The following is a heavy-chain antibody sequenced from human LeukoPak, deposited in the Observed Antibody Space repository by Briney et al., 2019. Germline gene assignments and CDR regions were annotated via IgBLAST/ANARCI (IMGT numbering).Heavy chain of an antibody. CDR2: ISGDGGST. CDR3: AKDRYGDYVIDY. V-gene: IGHV3-43*02. CDR1: GFTFDDYA. D-gene: IGHD4-17*01. J-gene: IGHJ4*02. Sequence: GGSLRLSCAASGFTFDDYAMHWVRQAPGKGLEWVSLISGDGGSTYYANSVKGRFTISRDNSKNSLYLQMNSLRTEDTALYYCAKDRYGDYVIDYWGQGTLVTVSS.